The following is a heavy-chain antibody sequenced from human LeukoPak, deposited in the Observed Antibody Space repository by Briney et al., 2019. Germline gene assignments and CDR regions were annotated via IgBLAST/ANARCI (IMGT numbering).Heavy chain of an antibody. D-gene: IGHD3-22*01. CDR3: AREMNYYDSSGYDAAFDI. J-gene: IGHJ3*02. CDR2: IYYSGST. CDR1: GGSISSSSYY. Sequence: RASETLSLTCTVSGGSISSSSYYWGWIRQPPGKGLEWIGSIYYSGSTYYNPSLKSRVTISVDTPKNQFTLKLSSVTAADTAVYYCAREMNYYDSSGYDAAFDIWGQGTMVTVSS. V-gene: IGHV4-39*06.